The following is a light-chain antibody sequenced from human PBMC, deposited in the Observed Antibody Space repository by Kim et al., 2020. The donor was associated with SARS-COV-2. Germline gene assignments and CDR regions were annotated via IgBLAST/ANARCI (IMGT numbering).Light chain of an antibody. J-gene: IGKJ4*01. CDR1: QDISDY. CDR3: QHYQILPLT. V-gene: IGKV1-33*01. CDR2: DAS. Sequence: ASVGDRVTITCQASQDISDYLNWYQQKPGKAPKLLIYDASNLEEGVPSRFSGSGFGRDFTFTISSLQPEDIATYYCQHYQILPLTFGGGTKVDIK.